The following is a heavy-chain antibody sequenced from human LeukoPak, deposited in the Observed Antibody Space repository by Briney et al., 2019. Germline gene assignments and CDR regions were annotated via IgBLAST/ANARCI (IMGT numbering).Heavy chain of an antibody. Sequence: AGRSLRLSCAASGFTFSTYAVHWVRQAPGKGLEWVAVISYDGNDKYYADSVKGRFTISRDNSKNTLYLQMNSLTAEDTAMYYCARGKPDSSSWYFDYWGQGTLVTVSS. CDR3: ARGKPDSSSWYFDY. CDR1: GFTFSTYA. J-gene: IGHJ4*02. CDR2: ISYDGNDK. D-gene: IGHD6-13*01. V-gene: IGHV3-30-3*01.